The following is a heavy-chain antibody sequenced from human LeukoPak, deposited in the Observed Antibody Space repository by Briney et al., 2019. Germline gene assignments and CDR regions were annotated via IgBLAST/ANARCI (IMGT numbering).Heavy chain of an antibody. J-gene: IGHJ3*02. CDR2: IDPSDSYT. Sequence: GESLRISCKGSGYSFTSYWISWVRQMPGKGLEWMGRIDPSDSYTNYSPSFQGHVTISADKSISTAYLQWSSLKASDTATYYCARGGAVERYCSSTSYYWVDAFDIWGQGTMVTVSS. CDR3: ARGGAVERYCSSTSYYWVDAFDI. D-gene: IGHD2-2*01. V-gene: IGHV5-10-1*01. CDR1: GYSFTSYW.